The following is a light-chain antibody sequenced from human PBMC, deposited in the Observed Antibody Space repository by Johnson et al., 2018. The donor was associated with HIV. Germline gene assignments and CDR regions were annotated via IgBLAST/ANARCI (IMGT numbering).Light chain of an antibody. CDR2: ENN. CDR3: GTWDSSLSAGGNV. J-gene: IGLJ1*01. Sequence: HSVLTQPPSVSAAPGQKVTISCSGSSSNIGNNFVSWYQQLPGTAPKLLIYENNKRPSGIPARFSGSKSGTSATLGITGLQTGDEADYYCGTWDSSLSAGGNVFGTVTKVTVL. V-gene: IGLV1-51*02. CDR1: SSNIGNNF.